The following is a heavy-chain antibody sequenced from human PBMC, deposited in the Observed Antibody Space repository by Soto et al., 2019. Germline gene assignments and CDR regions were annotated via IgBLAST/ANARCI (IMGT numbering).Heavy chain of an antibody. CDR3: ARPLWRDDYNWGYFDL. V-gene: IGHV3-30-3*01. CDR2: ISYDGSNK. CDR1: GFTFSSYA. Sequence: QVQLVESGGGVVQPGRSLRLSCAASGFTFSSYAMHWVRQVPGKGLEWVAVISYDGSNKYYADSVKGRFTISRDNSKNTLYRQMNSRRAEDTAVYYCARPLWRDDYNWGYFDLWGRGTLVTVSS. J-gene: IGHJ2*01. D-gene: IGHD4-4*01.